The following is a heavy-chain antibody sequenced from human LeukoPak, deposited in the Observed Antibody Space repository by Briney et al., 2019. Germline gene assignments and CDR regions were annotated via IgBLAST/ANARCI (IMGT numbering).Heavy chain of an antibody. CDR3: ARESRGWATYYYYMDV. CDR2: IYYSGST. V-gene: IGHV4-59*01. J-gene: IGHJ6*03. CDR1: GGSISSYY. Sequence: SETLSLTCTVSGGSISSYYWSWIRQPPGKGLEWIGYIYYSGSTNYNPSLKSRVTISVDTSKNQFSLKLSSVTAADTAVYYCARESRGWATYYYYMDVWGKGTTVTVSS. D-gene: IGHD5-12*01.